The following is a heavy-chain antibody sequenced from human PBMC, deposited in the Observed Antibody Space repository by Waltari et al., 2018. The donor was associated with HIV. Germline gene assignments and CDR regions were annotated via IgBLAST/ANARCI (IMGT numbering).Heavy chain of an antibody. CDR2: MYTFGGT. J-gene: IGHJ4*02. D-gene: IGHD4-4*01. Sequence: QVQLQESGPGLAKSSETLSLTCTVSGGSISGYYWSWIRQPAGRGLELFGLMYTFGGTHYIPALKSRVSISIDRSKNQFSLRLDSVIAADTAVYYCARDLKGNSNYDEGLLFDLWGQGLLVSVSS. CDR3: ARDLKGNSNYDEGLLFDL. CDR1: GGSISGYY. V-gene: IGHV4-4*07.